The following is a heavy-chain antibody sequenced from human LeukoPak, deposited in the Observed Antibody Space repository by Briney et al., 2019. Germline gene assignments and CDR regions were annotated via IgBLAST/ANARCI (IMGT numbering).Heavy chain of an antibody. J-gene: IGHJ6*03. D-gene: IGHD1-1*01. CDR2: INHSGST. CDR3: ARRPNWNVFYYYYMDV. V-gene: IGHV4-34*01. Sequence: SETLSLTCAVYGGSFSGYYWSWIRQPPGKGLEWIGEINHSGSTNYNPSLKSRVTISVDTSKNQFSLKLSSVTAADTAVYYCARRPNWNVFYYYYMDVWGKGTTVTVSS. CDR1: GGSFSGYY.